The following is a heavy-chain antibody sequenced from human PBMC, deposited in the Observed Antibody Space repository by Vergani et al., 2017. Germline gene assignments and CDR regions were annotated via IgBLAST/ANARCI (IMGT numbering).Heavy chain of an antibody. D-gene: IGHD1-1*01. J-gene: IGHJ4*02. CDR3: ARHTTYTDS. CDR2: IYPADSDT. CDR1: EYSFGNYC. Sequence: EVELVQSAPEMRKPGESLQISCKGSEYSFGNYCIGWVRQVPGKGLEWMGIIYPADSDTRYSPSFQGQVTISADKSISTAFLQWDSLKASDTALYYCARHTTYTDSWGQGTLVTVSS. V-gene: IGHV5-51*01.